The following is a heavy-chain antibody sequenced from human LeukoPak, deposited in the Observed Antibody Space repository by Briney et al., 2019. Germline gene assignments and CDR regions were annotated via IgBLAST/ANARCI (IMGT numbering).Heavy chain of an antibody. D-gene: IGHD2-2*01. J-gene: IGHJ6*03. Sequence: ASVKVSCKASGYTFTSYDINWVRQATGQGLEWIGWMNPNSGNTGYAQKFQGRVTMTRNTSISTAYMELSSLRSEDTAVYYCARVGHLRYQPVRLLYYMDVWGKGTTVTVSS. CDR2: MNPNSGNT. CDR3: ARVGHLRYQPVRLLYYMDV. CDR1: GYTFTSYD. V-gene: IGHV1-8*01.